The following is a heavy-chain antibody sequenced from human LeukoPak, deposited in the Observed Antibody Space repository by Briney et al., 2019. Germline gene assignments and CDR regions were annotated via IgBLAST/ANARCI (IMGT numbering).Heavy chain of an antibody. J-gene: IGHJ4*02. CDR2: INTDGSST. D-gene: IGHD2-2*01. V-gene: IGHV3-74*03. CDR1: GFPLRRHL. CDR3: ARGYCSSTSCSHFDY. Sequence: GGALRLSCGAAGFPLRRHLVHWGPHTPGEGVGGGSRINTDGSSTTYADSVKGRFTISRDNAKNTLYLEMNRLRAEDTAVYYCARGYCSSTSCSHFDYWGQGTLVTVSS.